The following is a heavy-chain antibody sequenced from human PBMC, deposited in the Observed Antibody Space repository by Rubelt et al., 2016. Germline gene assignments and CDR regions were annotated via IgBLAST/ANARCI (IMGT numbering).Heavy chain of an antibody. CDR3: AKRDYDSSGYIPFVGY. CDR1: GFTFSSYA. Sequence: EVQLLESGGGLVQPGGSLRLSCAASGFTFSSYAMSWVRQAPGKGLEWVSAISGSGGSTYYADSVKGRFTISRDNSKNTLYLQMNSRRAEDTAVDYCAKRDYDSSGYIPFVGYWGQGTLVTVSS. V-gene: IGHV3-23*01. J-gene: IGHJ4*02. D-gene: IGHD3-22*01. CDR2: ISGSGGST.